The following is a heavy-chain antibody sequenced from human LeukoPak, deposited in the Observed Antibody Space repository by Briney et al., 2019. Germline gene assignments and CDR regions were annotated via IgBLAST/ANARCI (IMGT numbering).Heavy chain of an antibody. D-gene: IGHD2-21*02. CDR2: TYYRSKRYN. CDR1: GDSVSSNSAA. CDR3: ARDQLAYCGGDCYANHDAFDI. Sequence: SQTLSLTCAISGDSVSSNSAAWNWIRQSSSRGLEWLGRTYYRSKRYNDYAVSVKSRITINPDTSKNQFSLQLNSVTPEDTAVYYCARDQLAYCGGDCYANHDAFDIWGQGTMVTVSS. J-gene: IGHJ3*02. V-gene: IGHV6-1*01.